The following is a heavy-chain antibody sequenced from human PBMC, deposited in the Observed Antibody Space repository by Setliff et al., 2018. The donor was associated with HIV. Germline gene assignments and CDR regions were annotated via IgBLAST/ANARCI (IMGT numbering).Heavy chain of an antibody. D-gene: IGHD6-13*01. Sequence: SETLSLTCTVSGDSISNSNHNWDWIRQTPGKGLEWIGSIFYSGHTYYNSSLKSRDTISVDTSKNQFSLKLRSLTAADTAVYYCAREDKYGYSSSWYNYWGQGALVTVSS. V-gene: IGHV4-39*07. CDR1: GDSISNSNHN. J-gene: IGHJ4*02. CDR2: IFYSGHT. CDR3: AREDKYGYSSSWYNY.